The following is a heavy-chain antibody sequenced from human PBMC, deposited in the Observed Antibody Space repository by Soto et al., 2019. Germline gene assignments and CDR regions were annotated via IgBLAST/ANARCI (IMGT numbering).Heavy chain of an antibody. V-gene: IGHV1-46*04. J-gene: IGHJ4*02. CDR1: GYTFTNYY. CDR2: INPSARSA. D-gene: IGHD1-1*01. Sequence: GASVKVSCKASGYTFTNYYLHWVRQAPGQGLEWVGMINPSARSASYAQKLRGRLTMGRDTSTTTVYMELSQLTFEDTAVYFCARDNSAANGVLDHWGQGTLVTVSS. CDR3: ARDNSAANGVLDH.